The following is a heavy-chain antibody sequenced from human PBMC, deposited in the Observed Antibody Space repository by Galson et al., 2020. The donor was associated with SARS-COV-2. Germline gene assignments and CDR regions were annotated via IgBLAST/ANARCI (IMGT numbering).Heavy chain of an antibody. D-gene: IGHD6-19*01. V-gene: IGHV3-74*01. CDR1: GFTFSAYW. CDR2: INSDGGLI. J-gene: IGHJ4*02. Sequence: GESLKISCAASGFTFSAYWMHWVRQAPGKGLVWVSRINSDGGLIDYADSVKGRFITSRDNARDTLYLQMSGLRAEDTAVYYCARASRLADDWGQGTLVTVSS. CDR3: ARASRLADD.